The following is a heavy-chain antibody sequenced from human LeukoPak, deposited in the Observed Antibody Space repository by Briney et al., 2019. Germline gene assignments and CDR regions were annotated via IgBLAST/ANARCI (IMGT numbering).Heavy chain of an antibody. V-gene: IGHV3-15*01. D-gene: IGHD2-2*01. CDR2: IKSKTDDGTT. CDR1: GFTFKTYE. J-gene: IGHJ4*02. Sequence: KAGGSLRLSCAASGFTFKTYEMNWVRQAPGKGLEWVGRIKSKTDDGTTDYAAPVKGRFTVSRDDSKKTLYLQMNNLKTEDTAVYYCTTVSQPYYFDYWGQGTLVTVSS. CDR3: TTVSQPYYFDY.